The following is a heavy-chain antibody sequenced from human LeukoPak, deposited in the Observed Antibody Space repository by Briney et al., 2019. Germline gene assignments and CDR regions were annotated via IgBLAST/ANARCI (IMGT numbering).Heavy chain of an antibody. CDR1: GFTLSSYG. V-gene: IGHV3-30*02. CDR3: AKAWAGLYYFDY. D-gene: IGHD1-26*01. J-gene: IGHJ4*02. CDR2: IRYDGSNK. Sequence: GGSLRLSCAASGFTLSSYGMHWVRQAPGKGLEWVAFIRYDGSNKYYADSVKGRFTISRDNSKNTLYLQMNSLRAEDTAVYYCAKAWAGLYYFDYWGQGTLVTVSS.